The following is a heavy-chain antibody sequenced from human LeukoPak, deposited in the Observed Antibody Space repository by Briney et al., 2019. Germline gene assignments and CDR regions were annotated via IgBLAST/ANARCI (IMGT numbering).Heavy chain of an antibody. CDR3: AKDGDIVLMVYAAYFDY. D-gene: IGHD2-8*01. J-gene: IGHJ4*02. V-gene: IGHV3-7*01. CDR2: IKQDGSEK. CDR1: GFTFSNYW. Sequence: PGGSLRLSCVASGFTFSNYWMSWVRQAPGKGLEWVANIKQDGSEKYYLDSVEGRFTISRDNSKNTLYLQMNSLRAEDTAVYYCAKDGDIVLMVYAAYFDYWGQGTLVTVSS.